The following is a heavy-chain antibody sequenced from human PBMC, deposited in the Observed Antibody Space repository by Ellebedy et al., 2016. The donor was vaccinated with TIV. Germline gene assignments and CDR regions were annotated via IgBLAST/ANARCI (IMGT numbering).Heavy chain of an antibody. J-gene: IGHJ4*02. V-gene: IGHV1-18*01. CDR3: TRDMVQGMVARYLWFDY. Sequence: ASVKVSCKASGYAFATYGISWVRQAPGQGLEWMGWISPYTGNTDYAQKFQGRVTLTTDTSTNTAYMELTSLRSDDTAVYYCTRDMVQGMVARYLWFDYWGQGTLVTVSS. D-gene: IGHD5-12*01. CDR1: GYAFATYG. CDR2: ISPYTGNT.